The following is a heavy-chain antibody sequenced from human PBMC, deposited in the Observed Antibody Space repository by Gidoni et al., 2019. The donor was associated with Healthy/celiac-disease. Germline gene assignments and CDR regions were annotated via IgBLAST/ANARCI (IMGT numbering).Heavy chain of an antibody. CDR3: AREKQYCSSTSCYTDDAFDI. CDR2: ISSSSSYI. V-gene: IGHV3-21*01. D-gene: IGHD2-2*02. Sequence: EVQLVESGGGLVKPGGSLRLSCAASGFTFRSYSMNWVRQAPGKGLEWVSSISSSSSYIYYADSVKGRFTISRDNAKNSLYLQMNSLRAEDTAVYYCAREKQYCSSTSCYTDDAFDIWGQRTMVTVSS. J-gene: IGHJ3*02. CDR1: GFTFRSYS.